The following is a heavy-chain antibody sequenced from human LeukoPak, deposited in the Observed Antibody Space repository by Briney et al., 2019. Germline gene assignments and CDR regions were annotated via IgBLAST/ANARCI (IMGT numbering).Heavy chain of an antibody. CDR3: ARVNTQGVPSP. CDR2: VSYDGSNK. D-gene: IGHD2-15*01. CDR1: GFIFSNYG. J-gene: IGHJ5*02. Sequence: GGSLRLSCAASGFIFSNYGMHWVRQAPGKGLEWVAVVSYDGSNKYYADSVKGRFTISRDNSKNTLYLQMNSLRAEDTAVYYCARVNTQGVPSPWGQGILVTVSS. V-gene: IGHV3-30*03.